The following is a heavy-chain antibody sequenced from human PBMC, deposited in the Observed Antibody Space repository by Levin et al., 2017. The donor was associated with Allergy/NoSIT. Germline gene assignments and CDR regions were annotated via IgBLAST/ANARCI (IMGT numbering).Heavy chain of an antibody. Sequence: SGGSLRLSCAASGFTFSNAWMSWVRQAPGKGLEWVGRIKSKTDGGTTDYAAPVKGRFTISRDDSKNTLYLQMNSLKTEDTAVYYCTTDLGTVTTIYYYYYGMDVWGQGTTVTVSS. J-gene: IGHJ6*02. CDR1: GFTFSNAW. V-gene: IGHV3-15*01. CDR2: IKSKTDGGTT. D-gene: IGHD4-11*01. CDR3: TTDLGTVTTIYYYYYGMDV.